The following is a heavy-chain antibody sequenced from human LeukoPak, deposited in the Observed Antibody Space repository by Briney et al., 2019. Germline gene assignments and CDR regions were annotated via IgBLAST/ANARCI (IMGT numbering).Heavy chain of an antibody. D-gene: IGHD1-1*01. V-gene: IGHV3-30*18. J-gene: IGHJ4*02. Sequence: GGSLRLSCAASGFTFNIHAMHWVRQAPGKGLEWVAVISYDGSKKYYADSVKGRIISSRDNSKNTLYLQMNSLRPEDTAVYYWAKDRRGNWAIDYWGQGILVTVSS. CDR3: AKDRRGNWAIDY. CDR2: ISYDGSKK. CDR1: GFTFNIHA.